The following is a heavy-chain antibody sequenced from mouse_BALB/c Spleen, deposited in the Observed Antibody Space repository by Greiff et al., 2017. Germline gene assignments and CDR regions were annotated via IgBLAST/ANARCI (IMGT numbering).Heavy chain of an antibody. CDR3: ASQGAWFAY. J-gene: IGHJ3*01. Sequence: EVQVVESGGGLVKPGGSLKLSCAASGFAFSSYDMSWVRQTPEKRLEWVAYISSGGGSTYYPDTVKGRFTISRDNAKNTLYLQMSSLKSEDTAMYYCASQGAWFAYWGQGTLVTVSA. V-gene: IGHV5-12-1*01. CDR2: ISSGGGST. CDR1: GFAFSSYD.